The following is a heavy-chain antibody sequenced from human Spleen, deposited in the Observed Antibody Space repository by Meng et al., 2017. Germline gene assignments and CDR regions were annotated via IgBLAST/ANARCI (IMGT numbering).Heavy chain of an antibody. Sequence: QLQLHESGSGLVKPSQTLSLTCAVSGGSISSGTYSWSWIRQPPGKGLEWIGYIYHSGSTFYNPSLKSRVTMSLDKSKNQFSLKLSSVTAADTAVYYCARIPDYDTSASWGQGTLVTVSS. D-gene: IGHD3-22*01. V-gene: IGHV4-30-2*01. J-gene: IGHJ5*02. CDR3: ARIPDYDTSAS. CDR2: IYHSGST. CDR1: GGSISSGTYS.